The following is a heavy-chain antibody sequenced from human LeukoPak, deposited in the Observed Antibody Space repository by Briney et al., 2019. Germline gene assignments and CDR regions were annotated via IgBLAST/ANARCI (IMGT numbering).Heavy chain of an antibody. CDR1: GFTFSNFG. D-gene: IGHD3-10*01. CDR2: ISDSGDST. CDR3: AREDMVRGVIDY. Sequence: PGGSLRLSCAASGFTFSNFGISWVRQAPGRGLEWVSAISDSGDSTYYADSVKGRFTISRDNSKNTLYLQMNSLRAEDTAVYYCAREDMVRGVIDYWGQGTLVTVSS. V-gene: IGHV3-23*01. J-gene: IGHJ4*02.